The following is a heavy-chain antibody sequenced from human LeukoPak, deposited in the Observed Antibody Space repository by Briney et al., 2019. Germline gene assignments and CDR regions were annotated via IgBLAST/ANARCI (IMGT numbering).Heavy chain of an antibody. CDR3: ATGYDFWSGLVGSDNWFDP. D-gene: IGHD3-3*01. V-gene: IGHV1-69*05. J-gene: IGHJ5*02. CDR2: IVPIFGTA. Sequence: SVKVSCKASGGTFSSYAISWVRQAPGQGLKWMGRIVPIFGTANYAQKFQGRVTITTDESTSTAYMELSSLRSEDTAVYYCATGYDFWSGLVGSDNWFDPCGQGTLVTVSS. CDR1: GGTFSSYA.